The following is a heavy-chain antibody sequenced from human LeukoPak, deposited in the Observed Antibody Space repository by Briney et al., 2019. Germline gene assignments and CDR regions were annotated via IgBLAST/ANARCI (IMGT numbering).Heavy chain of an antibody. CDR1: GFTFDDYA. D-gene: IGHD5-12*01. Sequence: PGGSLRLSCAASGFTFDDYAMHWVPHAPGKGVEGVSGSSWNSGNIGYADSVKGRFTISRNNAKNSLYLQMNSQRAEDTALYYCAKDFGTGGYDIWGQGTLVTVSS. V-gene: IGHV3-9*01. CDR2: SSWNSGNI. CDR3: AKDFGTGGYDI. J-gene: IGHJ4*02.